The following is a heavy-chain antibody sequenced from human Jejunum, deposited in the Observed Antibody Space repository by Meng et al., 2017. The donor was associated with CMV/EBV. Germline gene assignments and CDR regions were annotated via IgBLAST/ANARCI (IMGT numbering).Heavy chain of an antibody. CDR2: ISGLKGTT. CDR1: YG. CDR3: ARDWPGYCSSSSCYAHYFDH. V-gene: IGHV1-18*01. J-gene: IGHJ4*02. Sequence: YGVSWVRQAPGPGLEWMGGISGLKGTTNYAQKFRGRVTVTAETSTSTAYLELRSLRSDDTAVYYCARDWPGYCSSSSCYAHYFDHWGQGTLVTVSS. D-gene: IGHD2-2*03.